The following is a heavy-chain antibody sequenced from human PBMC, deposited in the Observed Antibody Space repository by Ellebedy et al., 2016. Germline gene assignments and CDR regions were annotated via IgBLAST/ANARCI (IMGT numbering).Heavy chain of an antibody. V-gene: IGHV3-72*01. CDR1: GFTFSDHY. CDR2: SRNKANSYTT. D-gene: IGHD3-3*02. CDR3: VRSNSFAHFDY. J-gene: IGHJ4*02. Sequence: GESLKISCAASGFTFSDHYLDWVRQAPGKGLEWVGRSRNKANSYTTEYAASVKGRFTFSRDDSKNSVYLQLNSLKTEDTAVYYCVRSNSFAHFDYWGQGALVTVSS.